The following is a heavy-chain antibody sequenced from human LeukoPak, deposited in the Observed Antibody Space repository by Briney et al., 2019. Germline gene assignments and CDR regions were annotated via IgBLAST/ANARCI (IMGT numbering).Heavy chain of an antibody. V-gene: IGHV3-23*01. J-gene: IGHJ4*02. CDR3: AKSPLASGWSYFDY. CDR2: ISGSGDGT. CDR1: XXTXXSXA. Sequence: GGSLXLSXXXXXXTXXSXAMSWVRQAPGKGLEWVSAISGSGDGTYYADSVKGRFTISRDNSKNTLYLQMSSLRAEDTAVYSCAKSPLASGWSYFDYWGQGTLVTVSS. D-gene: IGHD6-19*01.